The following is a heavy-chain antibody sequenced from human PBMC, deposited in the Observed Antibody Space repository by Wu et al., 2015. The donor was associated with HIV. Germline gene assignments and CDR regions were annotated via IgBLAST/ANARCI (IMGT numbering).Heavy chain of an antibody. CDR1: GVTFSNYA. J-gene: IGHJ3*02. V-gene: IGHV1-69*12. CDR3: ARDRELAVAANEDAFDI. D-gene: IGHD6-19*01. Sequence: QVQLVQSGTEVKKPGSSVKVSCKASGVTFSNYAINWVRQAPGQGLEWMGDIIPIYGTTNYAQNFRGRVTISADESTTTAYMEVRRLRSDDTAVYYCARDRELAVAANEDAFDIWGQGTMVTVSS. CDR2: IIPIYGTT.